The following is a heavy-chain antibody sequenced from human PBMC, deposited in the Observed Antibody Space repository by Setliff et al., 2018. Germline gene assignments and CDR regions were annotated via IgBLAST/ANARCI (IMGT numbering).Heavy chain of an antibody. V-gene: IGHV2-5*02. Sequence: PTLVNPTQTLTLTCTFSGFSLNTSGVGVGWIRQPPGKALEWLALIYWDDDKRYSPSLKSRLTITKDTSKNQVVLTMTNMDPVDTATYYCAHRRGDYYDSSGYYYDYWGQGTLVTVSS. CDR1: GFSLNTSGVG. J-gene: IGHJ4*02. CDR3: AHRRGDYYDSSGYYYDY. D-gene: IGHD3-22*01. CDR2: IYWDDDK.